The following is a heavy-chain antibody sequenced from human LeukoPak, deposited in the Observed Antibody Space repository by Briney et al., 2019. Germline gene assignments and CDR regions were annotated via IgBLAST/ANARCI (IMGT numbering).Heavy chain of an antibody. V-gene: IGHV3-30*02. CDR3: AEDQPLEPFHY. Sequence: PGGSLRLSCAASGFTFSTFGMHWVRQAPGKGLEWVAFIQYDGSVRFYADSVKGRFTISRDNSKNALYLQMNSLRAEDTAIYYCAEDQPLEPFHYWGQGALVTVSS. D-gene: IGHD1-14*01. CDR2: IQYDGSVR. CDR1: GFTFSTFG. J-gene: IGHJ4*02.